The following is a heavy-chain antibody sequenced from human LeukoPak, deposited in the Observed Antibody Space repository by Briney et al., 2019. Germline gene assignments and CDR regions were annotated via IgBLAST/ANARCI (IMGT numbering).Heavy chain of an antibody. CDR1: GVSISSGSNY. D-gene: IGHD3-22*01. Sequence: PSETLSLTCSVSGVSISSGSNYWGWIRQPPGKTLEWIGSIYSSGGTYYNPSLKSRAIILIDTAKNHVSLNLSSVTAADTAVYYCAKPFYYYDSSGYSYYFDYWGQGTLVTVSS. V-gene: IGHV4-39*07. CDR3: AKPFYYYDSSGYSYYFDY. CDR2: IYSSGGT. J-gene: IGHJ4*02.